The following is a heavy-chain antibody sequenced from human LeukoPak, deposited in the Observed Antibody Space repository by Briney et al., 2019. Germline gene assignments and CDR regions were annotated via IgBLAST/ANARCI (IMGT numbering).Heavy chain of an antibody. CDR1: GGTFNNYA. J-gene: IGHJ2*01. Sequence: GASVKVSCKASGGTFNNYAINWVRQAPGQGLEWMGGIIPIFGTANYAQKFQGRVTITADKSTSTAYMELSSLRSEDTAVYYCARDYYDSSGYPGGNWYFDLWGRGTLVTVSS. CDR2: IIPIFGTA. CDR3: ARDYYDSSGYPGGNWYFDL. D-gene: IGHD3-22*01. V-gene: IGHV1-69*06.